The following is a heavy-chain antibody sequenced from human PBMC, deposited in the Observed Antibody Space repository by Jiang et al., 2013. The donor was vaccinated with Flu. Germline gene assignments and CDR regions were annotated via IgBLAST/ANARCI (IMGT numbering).Heavy chain of an antibody. D-gene: IGHD2-15*01. Sequence: VQLVESGAEVKKPGSSVKVSCKASGGTFSSYAISWVRQAPGQGLEWMGGIIPIFGTANYAQKFQGRVTITADESTSTAYMELSSLRSEDTAVYYCARGIAASGGIDYYYYGMDVWAKGPRS. CDR2: IIPIFGTA. J-gene: IGHJ6*02. CDR1: GGTFSSYA. CDR3: ARGIAASGGIDYYYYGMDV. V-gene: IGHV1-69*01.